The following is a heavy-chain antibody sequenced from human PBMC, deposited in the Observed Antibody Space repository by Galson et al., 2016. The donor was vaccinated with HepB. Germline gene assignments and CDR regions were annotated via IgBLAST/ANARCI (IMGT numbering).Heavy chain of an antibody. V-gene: IGHV3-30*03. Sequence: SLRLSCAASGFNFRDYGMHWVRQAPGKGLEWVATIAYDPTLTYYADSVMGRFTVSRDNSKKTVFLQMNSRRSEDTAVYYCARDPFIPYTSGWYMRFDSWGQGTLVTVSS. D-gene: IGHD6-19*01. J-gene: IGHJ4*02. CDR2: IAYDPTLT. CDR3: ARDPFIPYTSGWYMRFDS. CDR1: GFNFRDYG.